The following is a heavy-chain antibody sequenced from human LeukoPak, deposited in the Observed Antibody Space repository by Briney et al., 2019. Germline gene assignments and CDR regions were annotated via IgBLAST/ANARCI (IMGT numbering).Heavy chain of an antibody. D-gene: IGHD2-2*01. V-gene: IGHV1-18*04. CDR1: GYTFTSYG. J-gene: IGHJ6*04. CDR2: ISAYNGNT. Sequence: ASVTDSCKASGYTFTSYGISWVRQAPGQGLEWMGWISAYNGNTNYAQKLQGRVTMTTDTSTSTAYMELRSLRSDDTAVYYCARERGYCSSTSCYVGDLYYYYGMDGWGKGTTVTVSS. CDR3: ARERGYCSSTSCYVGDLYYYYGMDG.